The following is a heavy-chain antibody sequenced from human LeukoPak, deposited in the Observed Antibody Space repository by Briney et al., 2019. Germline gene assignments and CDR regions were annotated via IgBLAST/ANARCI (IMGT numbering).Heavy chain of an antibody. CDR2: IYYSGST. J-gene: IGHJ3*02. D-gene: IGHD3-3*01. CDR1: GGSISSSSYY. Sequence: SETLSLTCTVSGGSISSSSYYWGWIRQPPGKGLEWIGSIYYSGSTYYNPSLKSRVTISVDTSKNQFSLRLSSVTAADTAVYYCARAYITIFGVVRAFDIRGQGTMVTVSS. V-gene: IGHV4-39*01. CDR3: ARAYITIFGVVRAFDI.